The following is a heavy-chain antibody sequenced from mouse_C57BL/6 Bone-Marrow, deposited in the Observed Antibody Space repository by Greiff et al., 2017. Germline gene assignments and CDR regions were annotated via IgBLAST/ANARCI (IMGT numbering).Heavy chain of an antibody. J-gene: IGHJ3*01. Sequence: QVQLQQSGPELVRPGASVKISCKAPGYTFTSHWMQWVRQRPGQGLEWIGEIFPGSGSTYYNEKFKGKATLTVDTSSSTAYMQLSSLTSEDSACYCCARWEYDYDRAWFAYWGQGTLVTVSA. CDR2: IFPGSGST. V-gene: IGHV1-56*01. D-gene: IGHD2-4*01. CDR1: GYTFTSHW. CDR3: ARWEYDYDRAWFAY.